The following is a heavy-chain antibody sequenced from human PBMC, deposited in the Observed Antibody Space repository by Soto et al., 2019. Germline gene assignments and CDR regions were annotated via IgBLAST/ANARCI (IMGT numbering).Heavy chain of an antibody. V-gene: IGHV4-39*01. J-gene: IGHJ5*02. CDR2: IYYSGST. CDR1: GGSISSSSYY. Sequence: ETLSLTCTVSGGSISSSSYYWGWIRQPPGKGLEWIGSIYYSGSTYYNPSLKSRVTISVDTSKNQFSLKLSSVTAADTAVYYCARHPPQIAAAPLGGLTPWGQGTLVTVSS. CDR3: ARHPPQIAAAPLGGLTP. D-gene: IGHD6-13*01.